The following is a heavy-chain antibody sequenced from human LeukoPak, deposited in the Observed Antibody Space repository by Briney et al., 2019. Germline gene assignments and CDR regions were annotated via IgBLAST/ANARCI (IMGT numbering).Heavy chain of an antibody. CDR3: ARGPHTVEMDA. D-gene: IGHD2-2*02. Sequence: SETLSLTCAVYGGSFSGYYWSWIRQPPGKGLEWIGEINHSGSTNYNPSLKSRVTISVDTSKNQFSLKLSSVTAADTAVYYCARGPHTVEMDAWGQGTTVTVSS. CDR2: INHSGST. V-gene: IGHV4-34*01. CDR1: GGSFSGYY. J-gene: IGHJ6*02.